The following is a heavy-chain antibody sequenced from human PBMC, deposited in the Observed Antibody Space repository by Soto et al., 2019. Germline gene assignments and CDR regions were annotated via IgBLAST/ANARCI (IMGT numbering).Heavy chain of an antibody. CDR2: IRGKAYAGTT. CDR1: GFTFGDYA. CDR3: TRHGGNPSLGYYFSGMDV. J-gene: IGHJ6*02. Sequence: SLRLSCTASGFTFGDYAKSWVRQAPGKGLEWVGFIRGKAYAGTTEYAASVKGRFTISRDDSKSIAYLQMNSLKTEDTAVYYCTRHGGNPSLGYYFSGMDVWGQGTTVTVYS. V-gene: IGHV3-49*04. D-gene: IGHD2-15*01.